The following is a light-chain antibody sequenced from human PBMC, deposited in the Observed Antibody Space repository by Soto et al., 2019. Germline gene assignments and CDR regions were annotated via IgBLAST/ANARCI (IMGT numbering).Light chain of an antibody. Sequence: QSVLTQPPSASGTPGQRVTISCSGSSSNIGSNVVNWYQQFPGTAPKLLIYSDNQRPSGVPDRFSGSKSGTSASLAISGLQSEDEADYYCAAWDDSLNGPVVLGGGTKVTVL. V-gene: IGLV1-44*01. J-gene: IGLJ2*01. CDR1: SSNIGSNV. CDR3: AAWDDSLNGPVV. CDR2: SDN.